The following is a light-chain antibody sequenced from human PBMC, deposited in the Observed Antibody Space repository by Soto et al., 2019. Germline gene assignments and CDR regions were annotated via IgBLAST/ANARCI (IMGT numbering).Light chain of an antibody. CDR3: SSYAGSTSYV. CDR2: EVS. CDR1: SSDVGDYNY. V-gene: IGLV2-8*01. Sequence: QSVLTQPPSASGSPGQSVTISCTGTSSDVGDYNYVSWNQHHPGKAPKLMIYEVSKRPSGVPDRFSGSKSGNTASLTVSGLQAEDEADYYCSSYAGSTSYVFVTGTKVILL. J-gene: IGLJ1*01.